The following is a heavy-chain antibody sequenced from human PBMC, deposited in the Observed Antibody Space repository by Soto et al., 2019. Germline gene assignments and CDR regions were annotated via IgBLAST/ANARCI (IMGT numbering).Heavy chain of an antibody. J-gene: IGHJ4*01. CDR3: ARGGSSGDSPPGGY. V-gene: IGHV4-34*01. CDR2: INHSGST. Sequence: QVQLQQWGAGLLKPSETLSLTCAVYGGSFSGYYWSWIRQTPGKGLEWIGEINHSGSTNYNPSLKSRVTIAIDTPTNQFSLKLSSVTAADTAVYYCARGGSSGDSPPGGYWGHGTLVTVSS. D-gene: IGHD6-13*01. CDR1: GGSFSGYY.